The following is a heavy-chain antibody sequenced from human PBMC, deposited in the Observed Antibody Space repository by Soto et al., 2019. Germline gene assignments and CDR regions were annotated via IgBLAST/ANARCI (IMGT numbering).Heavy chain of an antibody. CDR3: AKPNLYCSSTSCFDY. CDR1: GFTFSNYA. V-gene: IGHV3-23*01. CDR2: ISGSGGST. Sequence: EVQLLESGGGLVQPGGSLRISCAASGFTFSNYALSWVRQAPGKGLEWVSTISGSGGSTYYADSVKGRFTISRDNSKNTVFLQMNGLTAEDTAVYYCAKPNLYCSSTSCFDYWGQGTLVTVSS. D-gene: IGHD2-2*01. J-gene: IGHJ4*02.